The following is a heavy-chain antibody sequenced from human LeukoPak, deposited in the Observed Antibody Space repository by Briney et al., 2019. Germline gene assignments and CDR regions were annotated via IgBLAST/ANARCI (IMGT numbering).Heavy chain of an antibody. V-gene: IGHV4-4*07. CDR1: GGSISSYY. J-gene: IGHJ4*02. CDR2: IYTSGTT. CDR3: ARDASSGWYGYFDY. D-gene: IGHD6-19*01. Sequence: PSETLSLTCTVPGGSISSYYSSSLPQPAGKGLEWIGRIYTSGTTNYNPSLKSRVTMSVDTSKNQFSLKLSSVTAADTAVYYCARDASSGWYGYFDYWGQGTLVTVSS.